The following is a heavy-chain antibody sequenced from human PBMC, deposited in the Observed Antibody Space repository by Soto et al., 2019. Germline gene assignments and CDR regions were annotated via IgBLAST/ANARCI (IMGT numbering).Heavy chain of an antibody. V-gene: IGHV4-59*01. D-gene: IGHD2-15*01. J-gene: IGHJ4*02. CDR2: VYYSGST. CDR3: TEQEISPVVIQ. Sequence: PSETLSLTCTVSGGTISNFYWSWIRQPPGKGLEWIGCVYYSGSTNYNPSLKSRVTISIDTSKHQFSLKLTSVTAADTAVYYCTEQEISPVVIQWGPGTLVTVYS. CDR1: GGTISNFY.